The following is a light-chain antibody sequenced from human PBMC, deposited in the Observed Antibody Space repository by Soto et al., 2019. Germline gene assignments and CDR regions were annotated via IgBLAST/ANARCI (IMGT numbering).Light chain of an antibody. CDR1: SSDVGGYDY. J-gene: IGLJ1*01. Sequence: QSALTQPASVSGSPGQSITISCTGTSSDVGGYDYVSWYQLHPGKAPKLILFEVNNRPSGVSYRFSGSKSGNTASLTISGLRAEDEADYFCSSYSSSTAYLFGTGTKLTVL. CDR3: SSYSSSTAYL. V-gene: IGLV2-14*01. CDR2: EVN.